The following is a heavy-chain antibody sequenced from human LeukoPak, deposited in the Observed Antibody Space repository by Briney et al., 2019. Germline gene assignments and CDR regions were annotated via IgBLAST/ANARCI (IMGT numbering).Heavy chain of an antibody. D-gene: IGHD5-18*01. CDR3: ARERARGYSYGYSDY. CDR1: GGSISSGGYY. J-gene: IGHJ4*02. Sequence: PSQTLSLTCTVSGGSISSGGYYWSWIRQPPGKGLEWIGYIYHSGSTYYNPSLKSRVTISVDRSKNQFSLKLSSVTAADTAVYYCARERARGYSYGYSDYWGQGTLVTVSS. V-gene: IGHV4-30-2*01. CDR2: IYHSGST.